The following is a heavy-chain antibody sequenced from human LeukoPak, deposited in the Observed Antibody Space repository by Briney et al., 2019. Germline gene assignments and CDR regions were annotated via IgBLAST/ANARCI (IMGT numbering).Heavy chain of an antibody. J-gene: IGHJ5*02. CDR2: IYYSGST. Sequence: SGTLSLTCTVSGGSISSSSYYWGWIRQPPGKGLEWIGSIYYSGSTYYNPSLKSRVTISVDTSKNQFSLKLSSVTAADTAVYYCARGTLGGWYRWFDPWGQGTLATVSS. CDR3: ARGTLGGWYRWFDP. CDR1: GGSISSSSYY. D-gene: IGHD6-19*01. V-gene: IGHV4-39*07.